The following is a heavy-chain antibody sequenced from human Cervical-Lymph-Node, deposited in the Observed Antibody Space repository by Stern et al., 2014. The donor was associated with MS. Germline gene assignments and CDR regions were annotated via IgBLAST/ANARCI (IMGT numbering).Heavy chain of an antibody. J-gene: IGHJ4*02. D-gene: IGHD2-15*01. V-gene: IGHV3-7*01. Sequence: EVQLVESGGGLVQPGGSLRLSCAVSGFSFSSYWMNWVRQAPGKGLEWVANIKEDGSDTYYVDSVKGRFTISRDNAKNSLHLQMNSLRAEDTAVYYCATRGWWGYYFDHWGQGALVTVSS. CDR1: GFSFSSYW. CDR2: IKEDGSDT. CDR3: ATRGWWGYYFDH.